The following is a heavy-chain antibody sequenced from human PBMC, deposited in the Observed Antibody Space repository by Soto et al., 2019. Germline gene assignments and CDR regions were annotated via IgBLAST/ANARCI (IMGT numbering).Heavy chain of an antibody. CDR3: AAFDPGPMGFDP. CDR2: IVVGSGNT. Sequence: SVKVSCKVSGYTLTELSMHWVRQARGQRLEWIGKIVVGSGNTNYAQKFQERVTITRDMSTSTAYMELSSLRSEDTAFYYCAAFDPGPMGFDPWGQGTLVTVSS. J-gene: IGHJ5*02. CDR1: GYTLTELS. D-gene: IGHD3-9*01. V-gene: IGHV1-58*02.